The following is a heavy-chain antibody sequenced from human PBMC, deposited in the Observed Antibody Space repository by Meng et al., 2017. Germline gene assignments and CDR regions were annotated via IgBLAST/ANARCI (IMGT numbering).Heavy chain of an antibody. J-gene: IGHJ4*02. Sequence: GGSLRLSCAASGFTFSSYWMSWVRQAPGKGLEWVANIKQDGSEKYYVDSVKGRFTISRDNAKNSLYLQMNSLRAEDTAVYYCARDDYYDSSGYYSGGDYWGQGTLVTVSS. CDR3: ARDDYYDSSGYYSGGDY. CDR1: GFTFSSYW. D-gene: IGHD3-22*01. CDR2: IKQDGSEK. V-gene: IGHV3-7*01.